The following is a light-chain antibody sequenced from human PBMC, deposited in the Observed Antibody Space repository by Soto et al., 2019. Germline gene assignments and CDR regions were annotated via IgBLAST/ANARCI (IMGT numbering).Light chain of an antibody. J-gene: IGKJ4*01. V-gene: IGKV1-5*03. CDR3: QPYNTYPLT. CDR1: QSISTW. Sequence: DIQMTQSPSTLSASVRDRVTITCRASQSISTWLAWYQQKPGKAPKLLIYKPSNVNGGVASRFSGSGSGTEFNIANSSLQPDDFATDDCQPYNTYPLTFGGGTTVEIK. CDR2: KPS.